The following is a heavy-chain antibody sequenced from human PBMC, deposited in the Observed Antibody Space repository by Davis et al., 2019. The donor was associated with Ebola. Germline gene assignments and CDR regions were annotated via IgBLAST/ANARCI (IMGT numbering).Heavy chain of an antibody. CDR3: AKEESSGSYNDY. CDR2: ISIGGKNI. CDR1: GFTFSDYY. V-gene: IGHV3-11*04. D-gene: IGHD3-10*01. J-gene: IGHJ4*02. Sequence: GESLKISCAASGFTFSDYYMSWIRQAPGKGLEWISYISIGGKNIHYADSVKGRFTVSRDNAKNSLYLQMNSLRAADTAFYYCAKEESSGSYNDYWGQGTLVTVSS.